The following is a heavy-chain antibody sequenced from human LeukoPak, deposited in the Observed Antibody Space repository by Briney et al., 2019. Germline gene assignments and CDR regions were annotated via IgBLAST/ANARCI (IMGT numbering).Heavy chain of an antibody. V-gene: IGHV1-69*13. D-gene: IGHD3-9*01. CDR1: GGTFISYA. J-gene: IGHJ4*02. CDR3: ARDGPYTIFAAGGYFDY. Sequence: GASVKVSCKASGGTFISYAVSWVRQAPGQGLEWMGGIIPIFGTANYAQKSQGRVTITADESTSTAYMELSSLRSEDTAVYYCARDGPYTIFAAGGYFDYWGQGTLVTVSS. CDR2: IIPIFGTA.